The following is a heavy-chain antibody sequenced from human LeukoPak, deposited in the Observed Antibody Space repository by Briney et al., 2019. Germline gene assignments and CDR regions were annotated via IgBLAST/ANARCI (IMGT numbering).Heavy chain of an antibody. V-gene: IGHV4-39*01. D-gene: IGHD3-16*01. Sequence: PSQTLSLTCTVSGGSISSGSYYWGWIRQPPGKGLEWIGSIYYSGSTYYNPSLKSRVTISVDTSKNQFSLKLSSVTAADTAVYYCARHYPLKAARVWGEFDYWGQGTLVTVSS. CDR2: IYYSGST. CDR3: ARHYPLKAARVWGEFDY. CDR1: GGSISSGSYY. J-gene: IGHJ4*02.